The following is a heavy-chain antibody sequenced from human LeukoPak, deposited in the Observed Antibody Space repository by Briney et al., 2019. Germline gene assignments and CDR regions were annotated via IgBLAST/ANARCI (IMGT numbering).Heavy chain of an antibody. CDR1: GFTFSSYS. Sequence: GGSLRLSCAASGFTFSSYSMNWVRQAPGKGLEWVSSISSSSSYIYYADSMKGRFTISRDNAKNSLYLQMNSLRAEDTAVYYCASGKDPGGAFDIWGQGTMVTVSS. CDR2: ISSSSSYI. D-gene: IGHD1-14*01. CDR3: ASGKDPGGAFDI. J-gene: IGHJ3*02. V-gene: IGHV3-21*01.